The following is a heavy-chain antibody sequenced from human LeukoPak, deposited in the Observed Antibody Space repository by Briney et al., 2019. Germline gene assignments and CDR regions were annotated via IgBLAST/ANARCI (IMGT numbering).Heavy chain of an antibody. Sequence: PSETMSLTCTVSGGSISSYYWSWIRQPPGKGLEWIGYIYYSGSTNYNPSLKSRVTISVDTSKNQFSLKLSSVTVADTAVYYCARAGYSSGWTKVDYWGQGTLVTVSS. CDR2: IYYSGST. CDR3: ARAGYSSGWTKVDY. D-gene: IGHD6-19*01. CDR1: GGSISSYY. V-gene: IGHV4-59*01. J-gene: IGHJ4*02.